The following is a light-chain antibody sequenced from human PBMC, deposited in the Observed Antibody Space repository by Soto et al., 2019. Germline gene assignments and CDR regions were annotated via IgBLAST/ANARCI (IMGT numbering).Light chain of an antibody. CDR2: LEGSGSY. V-gene: IGLV4-60*03. CDR1: SGHSTYI. J-gene: IGLJ2*01. CDR3: ETWDSNTVV. Sequence: QPVLTQSSSASASLGSSVKLTCTLSSGHSTYIIAWHQQQPGKAPRYLMKLEGSGSYNKGSGVPDRFSGSSSGADRYLTISNLQSEDEADYHCETWDSNTVVFGGGTKLTVL.